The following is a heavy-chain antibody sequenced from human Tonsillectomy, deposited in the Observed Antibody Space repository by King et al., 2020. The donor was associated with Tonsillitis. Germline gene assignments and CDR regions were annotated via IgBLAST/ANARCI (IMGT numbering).Heavy chain of an antibody. CDR1: GVSMITTDYY. J-gene: IGHJ4*02. Sequence: QLQESGPGLVKPSETLSLTCTVSGVSMITTDYYWGWMRQPPGKGLEWIGSVFYSGDAYYNPSLKSRVSISVDTSKSQFSLKLTSLTAADTAVYYCAGQGGRGYDILTGYPIEYWGQGTLVTVSS. CDR2: VFYSGDA. D-gene: IGHD3-9*01. V-gene: IGHV4-39*07. CDR3: AGQGGRGYDILTGYPIEY.